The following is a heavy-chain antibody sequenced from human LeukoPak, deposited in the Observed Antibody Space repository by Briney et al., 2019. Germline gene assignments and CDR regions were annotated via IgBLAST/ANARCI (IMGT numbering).Heavy chain of an antibody. CDR2: ISGSGGST. V-gene: IGHV3-23*01. CDR3: AKVPRNYYDYGMDV. J-gene: IGHJ6*02. CDR1: GFTFSHFW. Sequence: PGGSLRLSCAASGFTFSHFWMSWVRQAPGKGLEWVSAISGSGGSTYYADSVKGRFTISRDNSKNTLYLQMNSLRAEDTAVYYCAKVPRNYYDYGMDVWGQGTTVTVSS. D-gene: IGHD6-13*01.